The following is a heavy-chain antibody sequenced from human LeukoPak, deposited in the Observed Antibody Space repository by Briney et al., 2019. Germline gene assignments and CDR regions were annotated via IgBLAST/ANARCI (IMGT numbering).Heavy chain of an antibody. D-gene: IGHD3-10*01. Sequence: SETLSLTCTVSGGSISSYYWSWIRQPAGKGLEWIGRIYTSGSTNYNPSLKSRVTMSVDTSKNQFSLKLSSVTAADTAVYYCARERSDYYGSGRPPLYYFDYWGQGTLVTVSS. V-gene: IGHV4-4*07. CDR3: ARERSDYYGSGRPPLYYFDY. CDR2: IYTSGST. J-gene: IGHJ4*02. CDR1: GGSISSYY.